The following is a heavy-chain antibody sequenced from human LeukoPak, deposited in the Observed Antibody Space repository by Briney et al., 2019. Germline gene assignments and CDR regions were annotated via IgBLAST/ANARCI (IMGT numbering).Heavy chain of an antibody. CDR3: ARDGDGDYVFDY. CDR1: GFTFSSYA. J-gene: IGHJ4*02. CDR2: ISYDGSNK. D-gene: IGHD4-17*01. Sequence: GGSLRLSCAASGFTFSSYAMHWVRQAPGKGLEWVAVISYDGSNKYYADSVKGRFTISRDNSKNTLYLRMNSLRAEDTAVYYCARDGDGDYVFDYWGQGTLVTVSS. V-gene: IGHV3-30-3*01.